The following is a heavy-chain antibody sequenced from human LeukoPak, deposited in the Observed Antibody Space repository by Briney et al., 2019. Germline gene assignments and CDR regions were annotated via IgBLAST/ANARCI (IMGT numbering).Heavy chain of an antibody. D-gene: IGHD6-13*01. CDR3: ARHTRLSSPIGI. V-gene: IGHV4-39*01. CDR2: IYYSGST. J-gene: IGHJ4*02. Sequence: SETLSLTCTVSGGSLSSSSYYWGWIRQPPGKGLEWIGSIYYSGSTYYNPSLKSRVTISVDTSKNQFSLKLSSVTAADTAVYYCARHTRLSSPIGIWGQGTLVTVSS. CDR1: GGSLSSSSYY.